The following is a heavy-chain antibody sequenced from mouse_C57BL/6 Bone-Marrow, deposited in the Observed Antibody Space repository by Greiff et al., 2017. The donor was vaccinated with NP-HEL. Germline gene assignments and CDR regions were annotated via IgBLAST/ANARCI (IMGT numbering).Heavy chain of an antibody. Sequence: QVQLQQPGAELVKPGASVKMSCKASGYTFTSYWITWVKQRPGQGLEWIGDIYPGSGSTNYNEKFKSKATLTVDTSSSTAYMHLSSLTSEDSAVYDCAIPRTAQATGAMDYWGQGTSVTVSS. CDR2: IYPGSGST. CDR1: GYTFTSYW. CDR3: AIPRTAQATGAMDY. J-gene: IGHJ4*01. D-gene: IGHD3-2*02. V-gene: IGHV1-55*01.